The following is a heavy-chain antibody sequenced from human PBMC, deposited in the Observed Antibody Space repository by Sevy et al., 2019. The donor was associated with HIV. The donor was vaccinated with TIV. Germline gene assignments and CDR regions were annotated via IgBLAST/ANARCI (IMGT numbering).Heavy chain of an antibody. CDR1: GFTFSSYV. CDR3: ARDRYYGSGSYYTFDY. Sequence: GESLKISCAASGFTFSSYVMHWVRQAPGKGLEWVAVISYDGSNKYYADSVKGRFTISRDNSKNTLYLQMNSLRAEDTAVYYCARDRYYGSGSYYTFDYWGQGTLVTVSS. D-gene: IGHD3-10*01. CDR2: ISYDGSNK. J-gene: IGHJ4*02. V-gene: IGHV3-30-3*01.